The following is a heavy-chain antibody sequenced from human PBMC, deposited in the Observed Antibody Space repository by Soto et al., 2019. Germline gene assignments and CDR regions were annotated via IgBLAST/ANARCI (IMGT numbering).Heavy chain of an antibody. CDR3: ARFSWPSGSLGNY. Sequence: ASXXXXXXXSGYTFTSYDINWVRQATGQGLEWMGWMNPNSGNTGYAQKFQGRVTMTRNTSISTAYMELSSLRSEDTAVYYCARFSWPSGSLGNYWGQGTLVTVSS. D-gene: IGHD3-10*01. CDR1: GYTFTSYD. J-gene: IGHJ4*02. V-gene: IGHV1-8*01. CDR2: MNPNSGNT.